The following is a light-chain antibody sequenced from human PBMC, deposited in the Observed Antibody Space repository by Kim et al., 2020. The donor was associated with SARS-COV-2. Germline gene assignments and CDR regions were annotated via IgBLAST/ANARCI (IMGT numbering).Light chain of an antibody. CDR1: QYISTS. J-gene: IGKJ1*01. V-gene: IGKV1-5*03. Sequence: ASVGDSVSITCRASQYISTSLAWYQQKPGQAPKLLIYSASYLQDGVPSRFSAFGAGTEFTLTINSLQPDDFAVYYCQQYNDFSRTFGQGTKVDIK. CDR2: SAS. CDR3: QQYNDFSRT.